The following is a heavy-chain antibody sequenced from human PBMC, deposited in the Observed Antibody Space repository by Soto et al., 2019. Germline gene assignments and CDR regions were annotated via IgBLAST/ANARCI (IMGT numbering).Heavy chain of an antibody. CDR2: IFYDGSNR. J-gene: IGHJ4*02. Sequence: QVQLVESGGGVVQPGKSLRLSCASSGFTFSRYSMHWVRQAPGKGLEWVAIIFYDGSNRYYGDSVKGRFTISRDNSNNTLYLQMSSLRAEDTAVYYCVVTKRVTEYYFDYWGQGTLVTVSS. D-gene: IGHD2-21*02. CDR1: GFTFSRYS. V-gene: IGHV3-33*01. CDR3: VVTKRVTEYYFDY.